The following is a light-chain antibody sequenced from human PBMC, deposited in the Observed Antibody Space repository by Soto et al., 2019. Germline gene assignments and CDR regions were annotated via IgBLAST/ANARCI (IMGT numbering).Light chain of an antibody. V-gene: IGLV2-14*01. Sequence: QSALTQPASVSGSPGQSITISCTGTSSDVGGYNYVSWYQQHPGKAPKLMIYDVSNRPSGVSNRFSGSKSANTASLTISGLQAEDEADYYCSSYTSSSPVVFGGGTKL. CDR2: DVS. J-gene: IGLJ2*01. CDR3: SSYTSSSPVV. CDR1: SSDVGGYNY.